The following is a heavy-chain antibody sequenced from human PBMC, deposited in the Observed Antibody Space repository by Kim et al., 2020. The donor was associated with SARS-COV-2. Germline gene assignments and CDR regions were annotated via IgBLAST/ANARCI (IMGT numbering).Heavy chain of an antibody. CDR2: ST. J-gene: IGHJ5*02. CDR3: AGVVDTTMVFP. D-gene: IGHD5-18*01. V-gene: IGHV4-59*01. Sequence: STTYDPSLQSRVTISIDTSRSQFSLKLTSVTAADTAVYYCAGVVDTTMVFPWGQGTLVTVSS.